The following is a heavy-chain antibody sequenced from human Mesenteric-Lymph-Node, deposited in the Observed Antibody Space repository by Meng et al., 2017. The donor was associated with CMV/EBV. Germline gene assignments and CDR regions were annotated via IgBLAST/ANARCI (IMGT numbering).Heavy chain of an antibody. CDR3: ARDLIPASPTPHWFDP. J-gene: IGHJ5*02. CDR2: IYYSGST. Sequence: ESLKISCTVSGGSISSSLYDWGWFRQPPGEGPEWIGSIYYSGSTYYSPFLKSRVTISLDTSQNQFSLKLSSVTAADTAVYYCARDLIPASPTPHWFDPWGQGILVTVSS. CDR1: GGSISSSLYD. D-gene: IGHD2-2*01. V-gene: IGHV4-39*07.